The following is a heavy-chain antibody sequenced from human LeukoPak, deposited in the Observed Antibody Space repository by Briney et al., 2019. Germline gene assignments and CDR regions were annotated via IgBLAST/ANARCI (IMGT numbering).Heavy chain of an antibody. V-gene: IGHV4-39*01. CDR2: IYYSGST. J-gene: IGHJ4*02. CDR3: ATTYDSSGYYGY. Sequence: SETLSLTCTVSGGSISSSSYYWGWIRQPPGKGLGWIGSIYYSGSTYYNPSLKSRVTISVDTSKNQFSLKLSSVTAADTAVYYCATTYDSSGYYGYWGQGTLVTVSS. CDR1: GGSISSSSYY. D-gene: IGHD3-22*01.